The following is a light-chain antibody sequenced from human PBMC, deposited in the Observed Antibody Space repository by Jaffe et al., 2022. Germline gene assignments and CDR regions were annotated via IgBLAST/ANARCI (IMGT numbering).Light chain of an antibody. J-gene: IGLJ2*01. CDR2: EVT. V-gene: IGLV2-14*03. Sequence: QSALTQPASVSGSPGQSIAISCSGTNSDIGAYDHVSWYQQHPDKAPKLIIYEVTNRPSGVSNRFSGSKSGNTASLTISGLQAEDEADYHCSSYSDNSPVVFGGGTKLTVL. CDR3: SSYSDNSPVV. CDR1: NSDIGAYDH.